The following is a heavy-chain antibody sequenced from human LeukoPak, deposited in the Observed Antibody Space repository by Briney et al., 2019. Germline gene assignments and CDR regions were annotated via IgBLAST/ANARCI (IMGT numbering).Heavy chain of an antibody. V-gene: IGHV3-30*18. J-gene: IGHJ4*02. CDR2: ISYDGSNK. Sequence: PGGSLRLSCAASGFTFSSYGMTWVRQAPGKGLEWVAVISYDGSNKYYADSVKGRFTISRDNSKNTLYLQMNSLRAEDTAVYYCAKEPYSSSWNLFDYWGQGTLVTVSS. CDR1: GFTFSSYG. D-gene: IGHD6-13*01. CDR3: AKEPYSSSWNLFDY.